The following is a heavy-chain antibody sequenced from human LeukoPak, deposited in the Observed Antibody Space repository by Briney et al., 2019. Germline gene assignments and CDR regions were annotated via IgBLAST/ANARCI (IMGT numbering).Heavy chain of an antibody. D-gene: IGHD3-3*01. CDR1: GFTFNTYT. J-gene: IGHJ6*02. V-gene: IGHV3-48*01. CDR3: ARDYPPITRFEVAMDV. CDR2: ISGSSGII. Sequence: PGGSLRLSCAASGFTFNTYTMNWVRQAPGKGLEWVSYISGSSGIIDYADSVRGRFTISRDNAKNSLYLQMNSLRAEDTAVYYCARDYPPITRFEVAMDVWGQGTTVTVSS.